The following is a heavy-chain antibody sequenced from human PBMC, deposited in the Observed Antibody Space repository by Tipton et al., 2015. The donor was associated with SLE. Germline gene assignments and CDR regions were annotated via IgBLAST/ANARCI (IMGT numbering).Heavy chain of an antibody. J-gene: IGHJ3*02. CDR1: GGSFSGYY. D-gene: IGHD2-21*01. CDR3: ARVNYCGGDCYIDAFDI. V-gene: IGHV4-34*01. CDR2: INHSGST. Sequence: TLSLTCAVYGGSFSGYYWSWIRQPPGKGLEWIGEINHSGSTNYNPSLKSRVTISVDTSKNQFSLKLSSVTAADTAVYYCARVNYCGGDCYIDAFDIWGQGTMVTVSS.